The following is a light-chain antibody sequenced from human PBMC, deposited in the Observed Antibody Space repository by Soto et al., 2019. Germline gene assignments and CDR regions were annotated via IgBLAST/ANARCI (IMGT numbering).Light chain of an antibody. CDR3: HQYNNWPPWT. J-gene: IGKJ1*01. Sequence: EIVMTQSPATLSVSPGERATLSCRASQSVSSNLAWYQQKPGQAPRLLIYGASTRDTGIPARFSGSGSGTEFALTISSLQSADFAVYYCHQYNNWPPWTFGQGTKVEIK. CDR2: GAS. V-gene: IGKV3-15*01. CDR1: QSVSSN.